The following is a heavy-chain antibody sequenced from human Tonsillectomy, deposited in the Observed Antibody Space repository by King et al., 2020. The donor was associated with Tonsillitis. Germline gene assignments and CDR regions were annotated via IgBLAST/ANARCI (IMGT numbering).Heavy chain of an antibody. CDR2: IYSGDNRA. J-gene: IGHJ4*02. CDR1: GFSFRNYA. CDR3: VKEWPECTYTTCYSGFDY. Sequence: QLVQSGGGLVQPGGSLRLSCVASGFSFRNYAMSWVRQAPGKGREWVSVIYSGDNRAFYADSVEGRFTISRNNSKNTLYLQMNSLRAEDPAVYYCVKEWPECTYTTCYSGFDYWGQGILVTVSS. V-gene: IGHV3-23*03. D-gene: IGHD2-2*01.